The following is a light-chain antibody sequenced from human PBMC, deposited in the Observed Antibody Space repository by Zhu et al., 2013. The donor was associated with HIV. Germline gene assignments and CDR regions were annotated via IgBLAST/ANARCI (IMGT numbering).Light chain of an antibody. CDR1: QGVAIDS. J-gene: IGKJ4*01. CDR2: GAS. V-gene: IGKV3-20*01. CDR3: QQYDSSPLT. Sequence: DIVLTQSPGTLSLSPGDRATLSCRASQGVAIDSLAWYQQKPGQAPRLLIYGASTRATGIPARFSGSGSGTQFTLSISSLQSEDFAVYYCQQYDSSPLTFGGGTKVE.